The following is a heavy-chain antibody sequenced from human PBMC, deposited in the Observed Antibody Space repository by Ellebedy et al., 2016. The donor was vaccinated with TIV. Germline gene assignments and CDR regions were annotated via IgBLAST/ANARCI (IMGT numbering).Heavy chain of an antibody. D-gene: IGHD4-17*01. CDR1: GGSFSGYY. Sequence: SETLSLXXAVYGGSFSGYYWSWIRQPPGKGLEWIGEINHSGSTNYNPSLKSRVTISVDTSKNQFSLKLSSVTAADTAVYYCARVYSVTRYNWFDPWGQGTLVTVSS. J-gene: IGHJ5*02. V-gene: IGHV4-34*01. CDR2: INHSGST. CDR3: ARVYSVTRYNWFDP.